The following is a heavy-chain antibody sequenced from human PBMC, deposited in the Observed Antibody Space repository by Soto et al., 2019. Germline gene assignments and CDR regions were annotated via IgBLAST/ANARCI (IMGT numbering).Heavy chain of an antibody. Sequence: PGGSLRLSCTASGFTFGDYAMSWVRQAPGKGLEWVGFIRSKAYGGTTEYAASVKGRFTISRDDSKSIAYLQMNSLKTEDTAVYYCTREPYYYDSSGYYGMDVWGQGTTVTVSS. J-gene: IGHJ6*02. CDR3: TREPYYYDSSGYYGMDV. CDR1: GFTFGDYA. V-gene: IGHV3-49*04. D-gene: IGHD3-22*01. CDR2: IRSKAYGGTT.